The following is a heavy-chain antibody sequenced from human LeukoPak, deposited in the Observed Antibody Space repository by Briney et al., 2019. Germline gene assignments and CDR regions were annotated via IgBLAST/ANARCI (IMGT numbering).Heavy chain of an antibody. D-gene: IGHD5-12*01. Sequence: PGGSLRLSCAASGFTFSSYGMHWVRQAPGKGLEWVAVIWYDGSNKYYADSVKGRFTISRDNSKNTLYLQMNSLRAEDTAVYYCASWTEMATIGAGYWGQGTLVTVSS. V-gene: IGHV3-33*01. CDR3: ASWTEMATIGAGY. CDR1: GFTFSSYG. J-gene: IGHJ4*02. CDR2: IWYDGSNK.